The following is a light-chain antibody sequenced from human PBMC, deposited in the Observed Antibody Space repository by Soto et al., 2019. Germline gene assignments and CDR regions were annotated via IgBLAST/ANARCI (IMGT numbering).Light chain of an antibody. J-gene: IGLJ3*02. Sequence: QLVLTQPPSASGTPGQRVTISRSGSSSNIGSNYVYWYQQLPGTAPKLLIYRNNQRPSGVPDRFSGSKSGTSASLAISGLRSEDEADYYCAAWDDRLSGWVFGGGTKLTVL. CDR1: SSNIGSNY. CDR3: AAWDDRLSGWV. V-gene: IGLV1-47*01. CDR2: RNN.